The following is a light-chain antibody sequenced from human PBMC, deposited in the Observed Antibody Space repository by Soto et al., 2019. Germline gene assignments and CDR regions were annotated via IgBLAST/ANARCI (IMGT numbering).Light chain of an antibody. CDR3: QQLNSYPLGT. J-gene: IGKJ4*01. CDR1: QGISSY. Sequence: DIQLTQSPSFLSASVGDRVTITCRASQGISSYLALYQQKPGKAPKLLIYAASTLQSGVPSRFSGSGSGTEFTLTISSLQPEDFATYYCQQLNSYPLGTFGGGTKVEIK. V-gene: IGKV1-9*01. CDR2: AAS.